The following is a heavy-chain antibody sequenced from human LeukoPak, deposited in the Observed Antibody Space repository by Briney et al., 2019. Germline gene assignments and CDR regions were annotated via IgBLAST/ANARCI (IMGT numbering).Heavy chain of an antibody. CDR2: ISSSSTTI. V-gene: IGHV3-48*01. D-gene: IGHD2-8*01. Sequence: GGSLRLSCAASGFTFSSYVRHWLGQAPGVGLEWVSYISSSSTTIYHAVSGRGRFTISTDNAKNSLYLQSTRLRAEDTAVYYCARAKRNGVDIWGQGTMVTVSS. CDR3: ARAKRNGVDI. CDR1: GFTFSSYV. J-gene: IGHJ3*02.